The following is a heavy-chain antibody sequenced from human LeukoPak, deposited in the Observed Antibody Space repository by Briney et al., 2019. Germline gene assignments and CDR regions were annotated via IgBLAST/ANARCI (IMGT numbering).Heavy chain of an antibody. D-gene: IGHD7-27*01. Sequence: GGSLRLSCAASGFASGFTFSSYAMSWVRQAPGKGLEWVASINGRAATTYYADSVKGRFTISRDNSKNTLYLQMNSLGADDTAVYYCAKAPATGEGYYFYYMDVWGKGTTVTVSS. CDR1: GFTFSSYA. CDR2: INGRAATT. J-gene: IGHJ6*03. CDR3: AKAPATGEGYYFYYMDV. V-gene: IGHV3-23*01.